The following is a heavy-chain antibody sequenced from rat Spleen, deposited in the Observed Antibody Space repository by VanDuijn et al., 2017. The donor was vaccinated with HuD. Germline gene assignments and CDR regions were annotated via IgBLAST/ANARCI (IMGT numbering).Heavy chain of an antibody. CDR1: GFAFSDFF. CDR3: TRQDYPGVTTNWFAY. V-gene: IGHV5-25*01. CDR2: INPGGFNT. Sequence: EVQLVESDGGLVQPGGSLKLSCAASGFAFSDFFMAWVRQAPAKGLEWVATINPGGFNTYYRDSVRGRFTISSDTTRSTLYLQMDSLRSEDTATYYCTRQDYPGVTTNWFAYWGQGTLVTVSS. D-gene: IGHD1-4*01. J-gene: IGHJ3*01.